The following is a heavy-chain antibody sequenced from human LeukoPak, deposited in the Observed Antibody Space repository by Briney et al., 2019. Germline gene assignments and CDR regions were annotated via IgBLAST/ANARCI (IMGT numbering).Heavy chain of an antibody. CDR1: GFTFSHAW. V-gene: IGHV3-15*01. CDR3: TVVNYGSGSYPLGY. CDR2: IKSKTDGGTA. D-gene: IGHD3-10*01. J-gene: IGHJ4*02. Sequence: GGSLRLSCAASGFTFSHAWMSWVRQAPGKGLEWVGRIKSKTDGGTADYAAPVKGRFTISRDDSRNTLYLQMNSLKTEDTAVYYCTVVNYGSGSYPLGYWGQGTLVTVSS.